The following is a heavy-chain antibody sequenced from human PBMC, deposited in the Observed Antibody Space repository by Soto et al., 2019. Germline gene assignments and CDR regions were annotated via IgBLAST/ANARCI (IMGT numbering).Heavy chain of an antibody. J-gene: IGHJ4*02. CDR3: ARQHSRGWYFPLDY. Sequence: SGNVCLTCIVADGSNLSGSHDWRWIRQPPGKGLEWIGSIYYSGSTYYNPSLKSRVTISVDTSKNQFSLKLSSVTATDTAVYYCARQHSRGWYFPLDYWAQGTLVPVSS. V-gene: IGHV4-39*01. CDR2: IYYSGST. CDR1: DGSNLSGSHD. D-gene: IGHD6-19*01.